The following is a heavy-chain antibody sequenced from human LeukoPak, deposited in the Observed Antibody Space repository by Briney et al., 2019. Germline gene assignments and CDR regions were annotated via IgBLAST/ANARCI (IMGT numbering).Heavy chain of an antibody. CDR2: ISYDGSNK. J-gene: IGHJ4*02. CDR1: GFTFSSYG. CDR3: ARGQWLVTGGYFDY. D-gene: IGHD6-19*01. Sequence: GRSLRLSCAASGFTFSSYGMHWVRQAPGKGLEWVAVISYDGSNKYYADSVKGRFTISRDNSKNTLYLQMNSLRAEDAAVYYCARGQWLVTGGYFDYWGQGTLVTVSS. V-gene: IGHV3-30*03.